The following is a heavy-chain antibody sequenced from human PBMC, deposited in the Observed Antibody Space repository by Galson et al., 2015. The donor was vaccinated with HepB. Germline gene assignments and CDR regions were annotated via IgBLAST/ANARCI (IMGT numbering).Heavy chain of an antibody. CDR1: GFRFSDHY. J-gene: IGHJ4*02. CDR2: ISNTGSYT. D-gene: IGHD3-10*01. V-gene: IGHV3-11*05. CDR3: VRAVGLGPGAHFDY. Sequence: SLRLSCAASGFRFSDHYMSWVRQASGKGLEWSAYISNTGSYTNYADSERGRFTVSRDNGKQSLYLEMNSLTAADTAVYYCVRAVGLGPGAHFDYWGQGIPVTVSS.